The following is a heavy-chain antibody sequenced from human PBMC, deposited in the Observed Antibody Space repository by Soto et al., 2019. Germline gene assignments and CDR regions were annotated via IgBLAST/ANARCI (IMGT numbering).Heavy chain of an antibody. J-gene: IGHJ3*02. CDR2: ISAYNGNT. V-gene: IGHV1-18*01. CDR3: ASDGTSDAFDI. CDR1: GYTFTSYG. D-gene: IGHD1-1*01. Sequence: QVQLVQSGAEVKKPGASVKVSCKASGYTFTSYGISWVRQVPGQGLEWMGWISAYNGNTNYAQKLKGRVTLTRDTATSTAYMGLRSLRSDDTAVYYCASDGTSDAFDIWGQGTMVTVSA.